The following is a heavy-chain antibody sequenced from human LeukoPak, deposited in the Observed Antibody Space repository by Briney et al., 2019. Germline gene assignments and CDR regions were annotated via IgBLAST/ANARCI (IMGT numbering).Heavy chain of an antibody. CDR2: MYSGGLT. CDR1: GFTISDNY. CDR3: ARELGSTRSFDY. D-gene: IGHD1-26*01. V-gene: IGHV3-53*01. J-gene: IGHJ4*02. Sequence: GGSLRLSCTASGFTISDNYMSWVRQAPGKGLEWVSVMYSGGLTYYSDSVKGRFSTSRDNAKNTLFLQMNSLRVEDTAVYYCARELGSTRSFDYWGQGTLVTVSS.